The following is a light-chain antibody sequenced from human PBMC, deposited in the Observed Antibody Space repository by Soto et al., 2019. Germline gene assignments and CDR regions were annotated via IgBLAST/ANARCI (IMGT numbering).Light chain of an antibody. CDR1: NSNIGNNY. Sequence: SVLTQPPSVSAAPGQKVAISCSGSNSNIGNNYVSWYQQLPKTAPKLLIYDSNKRASGIPDRFSGSKSGTSATLGITGLQTGDEADYYCGTWDSSLSAVVFGGGTKLTVL. V-gene: IGLV1-51*01. J-gene: IGLJ2*01. CDR3: GTWDSSLSAVV. CDR2: DSN.